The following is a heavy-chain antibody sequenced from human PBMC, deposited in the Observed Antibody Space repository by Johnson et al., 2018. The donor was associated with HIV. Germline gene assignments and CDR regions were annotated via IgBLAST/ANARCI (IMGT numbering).Heavy chain of an antibody. CDR3: ARSKDCSGGSCPDAFDI. D-gene: IGHD2-15*01. CDR2: ISGSGGTI. V-gene: IGHV3-11*04. CDR1: GFTFSDYY. Sequence: VQLVESGGGLIQPGGSLRLSCAASGFTFSDYYMTWIRQAPGKGLEWVSYISGSGGTIYSADSVQGRFTISRDNARNSLYLQMNSLRVEDTAVYYCARSKDCSGGSCPDAFDIWGQGTMVIVSS. J-gene: IGHJ3*02.